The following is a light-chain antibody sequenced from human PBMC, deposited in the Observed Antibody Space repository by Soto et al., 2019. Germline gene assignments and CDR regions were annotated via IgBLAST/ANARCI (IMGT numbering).Light chain of an antibody. Sequence: EIVLTQSPGTLSLSPGERATLSCRASQSVSSSYLAWYQHKPGQAPRLLIYGASSRATGIPDRFSGSGSGTACTLTISRLEPEDFAVYYCQQYGSSPHTFGQGTKLEIK. CDR3: QQYGSSPHT. J-gene: IGKJ2*01. CDR1: QSVSSSY. V-gene: IGKV3-20*01. CDR2: GAS.